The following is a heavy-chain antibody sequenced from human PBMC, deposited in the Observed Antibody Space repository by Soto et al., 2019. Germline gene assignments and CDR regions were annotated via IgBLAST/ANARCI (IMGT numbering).Heavy chain of an antibody. J-gene: IGHJ4*02. CDR2: VYYRGRT. CDR3: VSQRTSALSQAYCDY. CDR1: GGSVSNSNYY. D-gene: IGHD3-10*01. Sequence: SETLSLTCTVSGGSVSNSNYYWGWIRQSPGKGLEWIGSVYYRGRTYYKSSVKSRVTISVDTSKNQFSLNLNSVTASDTAVYYCVSQRTSALSQAYCDYWGPGALVTV. V-gene: IGHV4-39*01.